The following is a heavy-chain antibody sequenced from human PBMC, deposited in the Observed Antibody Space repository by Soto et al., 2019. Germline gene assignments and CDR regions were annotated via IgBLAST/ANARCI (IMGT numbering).Heavy chain of an antibody. CDR3: VRGYCTTSPCSGDFQF. D-gene: IGHD2-15*01. J-gene: IGHJ1*01. Sequence: QVQLVQSGAELKKPGASVKVACKASGYKFTTYLIHWVRQAPGQGLEWMGMIHPSGDTGYAQKFRGRVTMTIDTSTTTAYMELRNPTSEDTAVYFSVRGYCTTSPCSGDFQFWCQGTLVTVSS. CDR1: GYKFTTYL. CDR2: IHPSGDT. V-gene: IGHV1-46*01.